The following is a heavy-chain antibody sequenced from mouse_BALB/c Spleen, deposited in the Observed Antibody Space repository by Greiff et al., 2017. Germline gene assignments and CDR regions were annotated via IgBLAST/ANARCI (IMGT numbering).Heavy chain of an antibody. D-gene: IGHD1-2*01. V-gene: IGHV2-9*02. CDR2: IWAGGST. CDR1: GFSLTSYG. CDR3: AREGKFIATEEAY. Sequence: VKLVESGPGLVAPSQSLSITCTVSGFSLTSYGVHWVRQPPGKGLEWLGVIWAGGSTNYNSALMSRLSISKDNSKSQVFLKMNSLQTDDTAMYYCAREGKFIATEEAYWGQGTLVTVSA. J-gene: IGHJ3*01.